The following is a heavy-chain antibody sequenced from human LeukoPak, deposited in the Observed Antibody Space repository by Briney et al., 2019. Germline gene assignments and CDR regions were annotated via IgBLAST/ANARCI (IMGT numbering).Heavy chain of an antibody. V-gene: IGHV3-74*01. J-gene: IGHJ4*02. CDR3: VRGLGSGYSYAYGVY. CDR2: INGDGSDT. Sequence: PGGSLRLSCEASGFTFSSYWMRWVRQAPGKGLVWVSRINGDGSDTNSADSVKGRFTISRDNAKNTLYLQMNSLRAEDTALYYCVRGLGSGYSYAYGVYWGQGTLVTVSS. D-gene: IGHD5-18*01. CDR1: GFTFSSYW.